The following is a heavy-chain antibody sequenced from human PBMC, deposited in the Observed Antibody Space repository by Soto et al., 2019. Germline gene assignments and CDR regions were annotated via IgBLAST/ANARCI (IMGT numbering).Heavy chain of an antibody. V-gene: IGHV1-69*01. CDR1: GGTFSSYA. D-gene: IGHD3-10*01. CDR3: AREDYYGSGRYYWFEP. J-gene: IGHJ5*02. Sequence: QVQLVQSGAELTKPGSSVKVSCKASGGTFSSYAISWVRQAPGQGIEWMGGIIPIFGTANYAQKFQGRVTITADETTSTAYMELSSLRSEETDVYYCAREDYYGSGRYYWFEPWGQGTLVTVSS. CDR2: IIPIFGTA.